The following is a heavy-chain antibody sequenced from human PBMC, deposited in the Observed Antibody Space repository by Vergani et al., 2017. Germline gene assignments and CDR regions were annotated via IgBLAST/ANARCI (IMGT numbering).Heavy chain of an antibody. J-gene: IGHJ6*02. CDR2: INPIFGTA. Sequence: QVQLVQSGAEVKKPGASVKVSCKASGYTFTGYYMHWLRQAPGQGLEWMGWINPIFGTANYAQKFQGRVTITADESTSTAYMELSSLRSEDTAVYYCARPEDGSGSYSYYYYYYGMDVWGQGTTVTVSS. D-gene: IGHD3-10*01. V-gene: IGHV1-69*01. CDR3: ARPEDGSGSYSYYYYYYGMDV. CDR1: GYTFTGYY.